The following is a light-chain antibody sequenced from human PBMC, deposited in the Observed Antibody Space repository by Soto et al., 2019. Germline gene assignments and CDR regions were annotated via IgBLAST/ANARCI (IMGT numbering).Light chain of an antibody. CDR1: SSNIGSNT. CDR2: SND. V-gene: IGLV1-44*01. Sequence: QSVLTQPPSASGTPGQRVIISCSGSSSNIGSNTVNWYQQLPGRAPRLLMFSNDQRPSGVPDRFSGSKSGTSASLAISGLQSEDEADYYCVPWDDSLNAPVFGGGTKLTVL. CDR3: VPWDDSLNAPV. J-gene: IGLJ2*01.